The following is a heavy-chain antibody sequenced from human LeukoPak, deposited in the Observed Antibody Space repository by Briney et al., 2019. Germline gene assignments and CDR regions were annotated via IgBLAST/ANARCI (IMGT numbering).Heavy chain of an antibody. CDR1: GGSFSGYY. CDR2: INRSGST. J-gene: IGHJ4*02. CDR3: ASIPTIFGVVGDY. D-gene: IGHD3-3*01. Sequence: SETLSLTCAVYGGSFSGYYWSWIRQPPGKGLERIGEINRSGSTNYNPSLKSRVTISVDTSKNQFSLKLSSVTAADTAVYYCASIPTIFGVVGDYWDQGTLVTVSS. V-gene: IGHV4-34*01.